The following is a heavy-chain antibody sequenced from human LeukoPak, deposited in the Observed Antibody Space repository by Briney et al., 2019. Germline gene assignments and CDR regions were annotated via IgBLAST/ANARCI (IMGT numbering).Heavy chain of an antibody. J-gene: IGHJ5*02. D-gene: IGHD6-13*01. CDR2: INHSGST. V-gene: IGHV4-34*01. CDR1: GGSFSGYY. CDR3: ARGMKSAAPWDRWFDP. Sequence: PSETLSLTCAVYGGSFSGYYWSWIRQPPGKGLEWIGEINHSGSTNYNPSLKSRVTISVDTSKNQFSLKLSSVTAADMAVYYCARGMKSAAPWDRWFDPWGQGTLVTVSS.